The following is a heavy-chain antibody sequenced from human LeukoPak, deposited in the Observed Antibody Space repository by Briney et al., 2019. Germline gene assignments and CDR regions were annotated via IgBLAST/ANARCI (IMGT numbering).Heavy chain of an antibody. D-gene: IGHD6-13*01. Sequence: PGRSLRLSCAASGFTFSSYAMHWVRQAPGKGLEWVAVISYDGSNKYYADSVKGQFTISRDNSKNTLYLQMNSLRAEDAAVYYCARESRYYFDYWGQGTLVTVSS. CDR3: ARESRYYFDY. CDR2: ISYDGSNK. J-gene: IGHJ4*02. V-gene: IGHV3-30*04. CDR1: GFTFSSYA.